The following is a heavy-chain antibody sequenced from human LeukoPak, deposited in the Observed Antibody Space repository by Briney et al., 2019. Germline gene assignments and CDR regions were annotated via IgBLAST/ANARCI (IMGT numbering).Heavy chain of an antibody. CDR3: ARTRVLRYFDWLLFDS. J-gene: IGHJ4*02. CDR2: ISGSDVST. Sequence: GGSLRLSCAASGFTFSSYAMGWVRQAPGKGLEWASAISGSDVSTYYADSVKGRFTISRDNSKSTLYLQMNSLRAEDTAVYYCARTRVLRYFDWLLFDSWGQGTLVTVSS. CDR1: GFTFSSYA. V-gene: IGHV3-23*01. D-gene: IGHD3-9*01.